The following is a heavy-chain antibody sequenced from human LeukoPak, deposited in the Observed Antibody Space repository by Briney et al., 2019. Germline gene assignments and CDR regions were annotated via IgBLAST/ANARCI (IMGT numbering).Heavy chain of an antibody. J-gene: IGHJ3*02. CDR2: IYSGGST. CDR3: ARVAYYYDSSGYWPDAFDI. Sequence: GGSLRLSCAASGFTVSSNYMSWVRQAPGKGLEWVSVIYSGGSTYYADSVKGRFTISRDNAKNSLYLQMNSLRAEDTAVYYCARVAYYYDSSGYWPDAFDIWGQGTMVTVSS. CDR1: GFTVSSNY. D-gene: IGHD3-22*01. V-gene: IGHV3-53*01.